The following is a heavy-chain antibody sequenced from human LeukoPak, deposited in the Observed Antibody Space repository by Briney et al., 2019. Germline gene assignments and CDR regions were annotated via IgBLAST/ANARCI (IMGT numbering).Heavy chain of an antibody. J-gene: IGHJ4*02. CDR1: GGSISSSSYY. CDR2: IYYSGST. CDR3: ARHVPHYYDSSGYYGY. Sequence: SETLSLTCTVSGGSISSSSYYWGWTRQPPRKGLEWIGSIYYSGSTYYNPSLKSRVTISVDTSKNQFSLKLSSVTAADTAVYYCARHVPHYYDSSGYYGYWGQGTLVTVSS. D-gene: IGHD3-22*01. V-gene: IGHV4-39*01.